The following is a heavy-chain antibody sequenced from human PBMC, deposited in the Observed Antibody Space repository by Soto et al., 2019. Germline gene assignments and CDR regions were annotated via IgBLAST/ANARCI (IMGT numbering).Heavy chain of an antibody. Sequence: GGSLRLSCAASGFTFSSYGMHWVRQAPGKGLEWVEVISYDGSNKYYADSVKGRFTISRDNSKNTLYLQMNSLRAEDTAVYYCAKDVVVGATTGLGDYYYYYGMDVWGRGTTVTVSS. J-gene: IGHJ6*02. CDR2: ISYDGSNK. CDR1: GFTFSSYG. V-gene: IGHV3-30*18. D-gene: IGHD1-26*01. CDR3: AKDVVVGATTGLGDYYYYYGMDV.